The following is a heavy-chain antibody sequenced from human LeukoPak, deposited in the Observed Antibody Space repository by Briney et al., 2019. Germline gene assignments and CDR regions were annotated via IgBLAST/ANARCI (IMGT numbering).Heavy chain of an antibody. CDR1: GYTFTGYY. Sequence: GASVKVSCKASGYTFTGYYMHWVRQVPGQGLEWMGWINPNSGGTNYAQKFQGRVTMTRDTSISTAYMELSRLRSDDTAVYYCAREQLWQLGVFDYWGQGTLVTVSS. J-gene: IGHJ4*02. V-gene: IGHV1-2*02. CDR3: AREQLWQLGVFDY. D-gene: IGHD5-18*01. CDR2: INPNSGGT.